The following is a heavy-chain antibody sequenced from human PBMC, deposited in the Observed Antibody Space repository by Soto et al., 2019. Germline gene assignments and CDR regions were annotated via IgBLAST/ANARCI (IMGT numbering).Heavy chain of an antibody. CDR3: AIMITRYSWAGAY. V-gene: IGHV3-23*01. J-gene: IGHJ4*02. Sequence: EVQLSESGGGLAQPGGSLRLSCAASGFTFNMYAMSWVRQAPGKGLEWVSGIGGSGANTYYADFVKGRFTISRHNSKTKLYLQMDSLRAEHTAIYNCAIMITRYSWAGAYWGQGTLVTVSS. CDR1: GFTFNMYA. D-gene: IGHD2-21*01. CDR2: IGGSGANT.